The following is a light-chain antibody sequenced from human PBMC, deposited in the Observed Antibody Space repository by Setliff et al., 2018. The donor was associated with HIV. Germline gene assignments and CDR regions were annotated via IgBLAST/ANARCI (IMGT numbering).Light chain of an antibody. J-gene: IGLJ1*01. CDR2: EVS. Sequence: QSALTQPASVSGSPGQSITISCTGTRSDVGGYNSVSWYQQHPGKVPKVLIYEVSNRPSGVSNRFSGSKSGNTASLTISGLQADDEADYYCSSYTISSPLDVFGTGTKVTVL. V-gene: IGLV2-14*03. CDR1: RSDVGGYNS. CDR3: SSYTISSPLDV.